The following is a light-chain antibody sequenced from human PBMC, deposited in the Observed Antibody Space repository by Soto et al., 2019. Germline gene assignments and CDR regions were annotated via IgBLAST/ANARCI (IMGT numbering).Light chain of an antibody. CDR3: SSYTSSSTRV. Sequence: QSALTQPASVSGSPGQSITISCTGTSSDIGGSNYVSWYQHHPGKAPKLMIYEVSNRPSGVSNRFSGSKSGNTASLTISGLQAEDEADYYCSSYTSSSTRVFGGGTKLTVL. V-gene: IGLV2-14*01. CDR2: EVS. CDR1: SSDIGGSNY. J-gene: IGLJ3*02.